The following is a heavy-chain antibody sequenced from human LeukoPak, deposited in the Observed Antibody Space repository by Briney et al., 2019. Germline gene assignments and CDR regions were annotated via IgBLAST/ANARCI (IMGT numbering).Heavy chain of an antibody. Sequence: GGSLRLSCAASGFTVSSNYMSWVRQAPGKGLEWVSAISGSGGSTYYADSVKGRFTISRDNSKNTLYLQMNSLRAEDTAVYYCAKDGSYYVDYFDYWGQGTLVTVSS. J-gene: IGHJ4*02. CDR2: ISGSGGST. V-gene: IGHV3-23*01. CDR1: GFTVSSNY. CDR3: AKDGSYYVDYFDY. D-gene: IGHD1-26*01.